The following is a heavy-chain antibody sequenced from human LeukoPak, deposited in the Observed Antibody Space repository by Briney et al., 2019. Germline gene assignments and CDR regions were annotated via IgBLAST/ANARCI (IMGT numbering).Heavy chain of an antibody. CDR3: ARDGSVLGDYYYGMDV. V-gene: IGHV3-74*01. D-gene: IGHD3-10*01. CDR1: AFTFRTYA. J-gene: IGHJ6*02. CDR2: INSDGSST. Sequence: GGSLRLSCAASAFTFRTYAMIWVRQAPGKGLVWVLRINSDGSSTSYADSVKGRFTISRDNAKNTLYLQMNSLRAEDTAVYYCARDGSVLGDYYYGMDVWGQGTTVTVSS.